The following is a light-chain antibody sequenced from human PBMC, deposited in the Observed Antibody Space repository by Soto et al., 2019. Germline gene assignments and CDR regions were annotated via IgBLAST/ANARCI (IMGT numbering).Light chain of an antibody. CDR3: QQYNSYRYT. V-gene: IGKV1-5*01. Sequence: DIQMTQSPSTLSASVGDRVTITCRASQSISSWLAWYQQKPGKAPKLLIYDASSVESGVPSRFSGSGSGTEFTLTISSLQPDDLATYYCQQYNSYRYTFGQGTKREIK. CDR2: DAS. J-gene: IGKJ2*01. CDR1: QSISSW.